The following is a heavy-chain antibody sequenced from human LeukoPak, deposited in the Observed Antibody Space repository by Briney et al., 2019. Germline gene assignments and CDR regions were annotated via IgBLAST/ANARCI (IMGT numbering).Heavy chain of an antibody. CDR2: VSSSGGST. CDR1: GFTFSSCA. V-gene: IGHV3-23*01. D-gene: IGHD5-24*01. Sequence: GGSLRLSCAASGFTFSSCAMSWVRQAPGKGLEWVSAVSSSGGSTYYADSVKGRFTISRDNSKNTLYLQMNSLRAEDTAVYYCAKGSGLATIAPPHFDYWGQGTLVTVSS. J-gene: IGHJ4*02. CDR3: AKGSGLATIAPPHFDY.